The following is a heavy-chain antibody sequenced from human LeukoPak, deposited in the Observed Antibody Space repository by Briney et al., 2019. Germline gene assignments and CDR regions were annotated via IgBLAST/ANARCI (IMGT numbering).Heavy chain of an antibody. J-gene: IGHJ4*02. Sequence: GGSLRLSCAASGFTFSSYSMNWVRQTPGKGLEWVSSISSSSTYIYYADSVKGRFTISRDNAKNSLYLQMNSLRSEDTAVYYCARDRAREITMVRGVIIDYFDYWGQGTLVTVSS. CDR1: GFTFSSYS. V-gene: IGHV3-21*04. CDR2: ISSSSTYI. D-gene: IGHD3-10*01. CDR3: ARDRAREITMVRGVIIDYFDY.